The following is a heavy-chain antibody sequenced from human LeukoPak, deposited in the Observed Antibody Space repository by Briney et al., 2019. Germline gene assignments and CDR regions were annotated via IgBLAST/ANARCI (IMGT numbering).Heavy chain of an antibody. CDR2: ISSSSSTI. V-gene: IGHV3-48*01. CDR1: GFTFSSYS. D-gene: IGHD3-16*02. Sequence: PGGSLRLSCAASGFTFSSYSMNWVRQAPGKGLEWVSYISSSSSTIYYADSVKGRFTISRDNAKNSLYLQMNSLRAEDTAVYYCARDGNDYVWGSYHVYFDYWGQGTLVTVSS. J-gene: IGHJ4*02. CDR3: ARDGNDYVWGSYHVYFDY.